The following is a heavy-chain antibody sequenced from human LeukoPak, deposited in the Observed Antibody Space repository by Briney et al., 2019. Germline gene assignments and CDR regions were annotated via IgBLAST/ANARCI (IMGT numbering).Heavy chain of an antibody. D-gene: IGHD3-16*02. CDR3: ARGRSWYYYYMDV. J-gene: IGHJ6*03. CDR2: IYYSGST. Sequence: SETLSLTCTVSGGSISSYYWSWIRQPPGKGLEWIGYIYYSGSTNYNPSLKSRVTISVDTSKNQFSLKLSSVTAADTAVYYCARGRSWYYYYMDVWGKGTTVTVSS. V-gene: IGHV4-59*01. CDR1: GGSISSYY.